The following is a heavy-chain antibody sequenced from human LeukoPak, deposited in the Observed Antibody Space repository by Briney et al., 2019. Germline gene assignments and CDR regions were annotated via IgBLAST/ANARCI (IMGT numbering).Heavy chain of an antibody. CDR3: ATTYYYDSSGPYYFDY. CDR1: GYIFTSYD. CDR2: MNPNSGNT. Sequence: ASVKVSCKASGYIFTSYDIDWVRQATGQGLEWMGWMNPNSGNTGYAQKFQGRVTMTRNTSISTAYMELSSLRSEDTAVYYCATTYYYDSSGPYYFDYWGQGTLVTVSS. D-gene: IGHD3-22*01. V-gene: IGHV1-8*01. J-gene: IGHJ4*02.